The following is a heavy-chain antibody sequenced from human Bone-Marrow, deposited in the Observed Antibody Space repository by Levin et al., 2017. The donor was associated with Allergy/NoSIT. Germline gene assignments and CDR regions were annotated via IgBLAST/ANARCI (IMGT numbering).Heavy chain of an antibody. Sequence: GGSLRLSCVASGFTLNNYDIHWVRQAPGKGLEWVALMSHDESDEFYADSVKGRFTISRDNSKNTVFLEMNGLKPEDTAVYYCAKSRRWYEPPHNYYYAMDVWGQGTTVTVSS. CDR2: MSHDESDE. V-gene: IGHV3-30*18. CDR3: AKSRRWYEPPHNYYYAMDV. D-gene: IGHD6-13*01. CDR1: GFTLNNYD. J-gene: IGHJ6*02.